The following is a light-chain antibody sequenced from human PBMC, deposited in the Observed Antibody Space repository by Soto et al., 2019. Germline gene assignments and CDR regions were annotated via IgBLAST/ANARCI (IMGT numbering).Light chain of an antibody. V-gene: IGKV1-12*01. CDR1: QGIVRW. CDR2: AAS. Sequence: DIQMTQSPSTLSASVGDRVTITCRASQGIVRWLAWYQQKPGKAPKLLVYAASSLQSGVPSRFSGSGSGTDFTLTISSLQPEDFATYYCQQANSFPLITFGQGTRLEN. CDR3: QQANSFPLIT. J-gene: IGKJ5*01.